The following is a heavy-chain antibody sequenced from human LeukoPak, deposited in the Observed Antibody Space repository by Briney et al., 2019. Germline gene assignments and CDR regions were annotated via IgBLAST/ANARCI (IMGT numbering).Heavy chain of an antibody. D-gene: IGHD2-2*01. CDR3: ARAQGYCSSTSCYSPSKSFDY. CDR1: GGSFSGYY. CDR2: INHSGST. V-gene: IGHV4-34*01. J-gene: IGHJ4*02. Sequence: SETLSLTCAVYGGSFSGYYWSWIRQPPGKGLEWIGEINHSGSTNYNPSLKSRVTISVDTSKNQFSLKLSSVTAADTAVCYCARAQGYCSSTSCYSPSKSFDYWGQGTLVTVSS.